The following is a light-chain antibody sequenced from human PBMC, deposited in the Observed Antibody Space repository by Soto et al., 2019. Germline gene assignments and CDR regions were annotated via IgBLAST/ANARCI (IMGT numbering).Light chain of an antibody. Sequence: EIVMTQSPATLSVSPGERATLSCRASQSVSSNLAWYQQKPGQAPRLLIYGASTRANGIPARFSGSGSGTEFTLTISSLQSEDFAVYSCQQYNNWPPLTFGGGTKVEIK. CDR3: QQYNNWPPLT. V-gene: IGKV3-15*01. CDR1: QSVSSN. J-gene: IGKJ4*01. CDR2: GAS.